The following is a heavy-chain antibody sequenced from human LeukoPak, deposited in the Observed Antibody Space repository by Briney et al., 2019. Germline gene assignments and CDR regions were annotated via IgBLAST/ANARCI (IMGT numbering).Heavy chain of an antibody. CDR3: ARGRYSYGFFDY. Sequence: SQTLSLNWAISGDIVCSKNDTWNWIRQTGSRSREWLGRTYYRSKWYNYYAVSVKSRITINPDTSKNQFSLQLSSVTPEDTAVYYCARGRYSYGFFDYWGQGTLVTVSS. J-gene: IGHJ4*02. D-gene: IGHD5-18*01. CDR1: GDIVCSKNDT. V-gene: IGHV6-1*01. CDR2: TYYRSKWYN.